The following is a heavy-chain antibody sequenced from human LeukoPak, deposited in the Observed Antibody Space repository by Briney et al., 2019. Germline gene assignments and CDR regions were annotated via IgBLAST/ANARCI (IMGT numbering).Heavy chain of an antibody. CDR3: ARGAYYDILTGYYSQEYYYYMDV. CDR1: GGSISSYY. J-gene: IGHJ6*03. CDR2: IYTSGRT. V-gene: IGHV4-4*07. D-gene: IGHD3-9*01. Sequence: PSETLSLTCTVSGGSISSYYWSWIRQPAGKGLEYIGRIYTSGRTNYNPSLKSRVTISVDTSKNQFSLKLSSVTAADTAVYYCARGAYYDILTGYYSQEYYYYMDVWGKGTTVTFSS.